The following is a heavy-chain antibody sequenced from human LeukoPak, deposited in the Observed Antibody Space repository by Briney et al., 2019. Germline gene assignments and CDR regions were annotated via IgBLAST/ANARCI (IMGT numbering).Heavy chain of an antibody. Sequence: PSETLSLTCAVYGGSFSGYYWSWIRQPPGKGLEWIGEINHSGSTNYNPSLKSRVTMSVDTSKNQFSLKLSSVTAADTAVYYCARHREGGFDPWGQGTLVTVSS. CDR2: INHSGST. D-gene: IGHD1-26*01. CDR1: GGSFSGYY. J-gene: IGHJ5*02. V-gene: IGHV4-34*01. CDR3: ARHREGGFDP.